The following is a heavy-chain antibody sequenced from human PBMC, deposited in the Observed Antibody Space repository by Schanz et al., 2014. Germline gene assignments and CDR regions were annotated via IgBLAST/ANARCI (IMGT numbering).Heavy chain of an antibody. CDR3: AKALESCPGGRCSRGYFDY. D-gene: IGHD2-8*02. Sequence: QVHLLESGGGLVEPGGSLRLSCAASGFSFSDYYMSWIRQAPGKGLEWISFINTGSNYINYADSVKGRFTISRDNTKNSLFLQLNSLRVDDTAVYYDAKALESCPGGRCSRGYFDYWGQGTLVTVSS. CDR1: GFSFSDYY. V-gene: IGHV3-11*05. CDR2: INTGSNYI. J-gene: IGHJ4*02.